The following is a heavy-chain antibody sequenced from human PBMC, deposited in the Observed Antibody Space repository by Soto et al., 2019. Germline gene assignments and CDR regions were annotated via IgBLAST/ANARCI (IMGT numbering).Heavy chain of an antibody. CDR3: ARLVPIFGVVDGMDV. CDR1: GYSFTSYW. Sequence: PGESLKISCKGSGYSFTSYWIGWVRQIPGKGLEWMGIIYPGDSDTRYSPSFQGQVTISADKSISTAYLQWSSLKASDTAMYYCARLVPIFGVVDGMDVWGQGTTVTVSS. J-gene: IGHJ6*02. CDR2: IYPGDSDT. V-gene: IGHV5-51*01. D-gene: IGHD3-3*01.